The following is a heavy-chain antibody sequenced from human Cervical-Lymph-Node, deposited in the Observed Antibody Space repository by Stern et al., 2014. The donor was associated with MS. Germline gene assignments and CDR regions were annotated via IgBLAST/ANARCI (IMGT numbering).Heavy chain of an antibody. D-gene: IGHD6-13*01. J-gene: IGHJ4*02. CDR2: IIPLFGTT. CDR1: GGTFSTIE. Sequence: VQLVESGAEVKKPGSSMKVSCKASGGTFSTIEISWVRQAPGQGLEWLGGIIPLFGTTNYAQKVQGRATIVADESTNTVNMELSSLRSEDTAVYYCVRDQGGIAASWGQGTLVTVSS. CDR3: VRDQGGIAAS. V-gene: IGHV1-69*01.